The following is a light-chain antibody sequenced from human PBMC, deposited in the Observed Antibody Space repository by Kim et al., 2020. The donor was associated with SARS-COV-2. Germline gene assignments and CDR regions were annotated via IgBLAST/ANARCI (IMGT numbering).Light chain of an antibody. V-gene: IGLV2-14*03. J-gene: IGLJ3*02. CDR2: HVN. CDR3: TSYTISNTWV. Sequence: QSALTQPASVSGSPGQSITISCTGSSSDVGGYNFVSWYQQHSGKAPKLVIYHVNKRPSGVSNRFSGSKSGYTASLTISGLQAEDEADYYCTSYTISNTWVFGGGTQLTVL. CDR1: SSDVGGYNF.